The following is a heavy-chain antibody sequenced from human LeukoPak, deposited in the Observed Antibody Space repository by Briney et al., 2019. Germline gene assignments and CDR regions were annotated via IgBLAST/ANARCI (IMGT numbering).Heavy chain of an antibody. J-gene: IGHJ4*02. CDR2: INPSDGST. CDR1: GYTFTSNY. CDR3: AKVPGAFDY. D-gene: IGHD1-26*01. V-gene: IGHV1-46*01. Sequence: ASVKASCEASGYTFTSNYMDWVRQTPGQGLEWMGVINPSDGSTTYAQKFQGRVTLTRDTSTTTVHMELSSLTSEDTAVYYCAKVPGAFDYWGQGTLVTVSS.